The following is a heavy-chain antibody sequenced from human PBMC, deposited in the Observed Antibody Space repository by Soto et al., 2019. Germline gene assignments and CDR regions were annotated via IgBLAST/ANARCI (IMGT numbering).Heavy chain of an antibody. D-gene: IGHD6-19*01. V-gene: IGHV3-30*18. CDR1: GFSFSSHG. CDR2: ISHDGSFK. Sequence: QVQLVESGGGVVQPGGSLRLSCAASGFSFSSHGMHWVRQAPGRGLEWVAVISHDGSFKSYADSLRGRFTVSRDNSKNTLYLQIHSLRPEDTAVYYCAKLEGSVPVDGDWFDPWGQGTLVTVSS. CDR3: AKLEGSVPVDGDWFDP. J-gene: IGHJ5*02.